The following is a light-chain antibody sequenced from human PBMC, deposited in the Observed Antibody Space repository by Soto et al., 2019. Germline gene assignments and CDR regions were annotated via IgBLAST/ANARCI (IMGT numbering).Light chain of an antibody. V-gene: IGKV4-1*01. CDR2: WAS. Sequence: DIVMTQSPDSLAVSLGERATINCQSSQSVLYSSNNQNYLAWYQQKPGQPPKLLMYWASTRESGVPDRFSGSGSGTDFTLPTSSLHAEHVAVYYCQQYFSSPRTFDQVTKVAIK. CDR3: QQYFSSPRT. CDR1: QSVLYSSNNQNY. J-gene: IGKJ1*01.